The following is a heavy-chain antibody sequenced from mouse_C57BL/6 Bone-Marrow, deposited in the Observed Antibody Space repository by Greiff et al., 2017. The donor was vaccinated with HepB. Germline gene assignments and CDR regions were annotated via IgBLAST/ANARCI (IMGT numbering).Heavy chain of an antibody. CDR3: ASPSYYREAWFAY. CDR1: GFTFSSYA. CDR2: ISDGGSYT. D-gene: IGHD2-14*01. J-gene: IGHJ3*01. Sequence: EVQVVESGGGLVKPGGSLKLSCAASGFTFSSYAMSWVRQTPEKSLEWVATISDGGSYTYYPDNVKGRFTISRDNAKNNLYLQMSHLKSEDTAMYYCASPSYYREAWFAYWGQGTLVTVSA. V-gene: IGHV5-4*01.